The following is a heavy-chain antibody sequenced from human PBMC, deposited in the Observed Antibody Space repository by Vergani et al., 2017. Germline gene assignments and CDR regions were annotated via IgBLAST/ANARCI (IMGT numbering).Heavy chain of an antibody. Sequence: QVQLVQSGAEVKKPGSSVKVSCKASGGTFSSYAISWVRQAPGQGLEWMGGIIPIFGTANYAQKFQGRVTITADESTSTAYMELSSLGSEDTAVYYCARDASLYSSSSLFYYYGMDVWGQGTTVTVSS. D-gene: IGHD6-6*01. CDR3: ARDASLYSSSSLFYYYGMDV. V-gene: IGHV1-69*01. CDR2: IIPIFGTA. J-gene: IGHJ6*02. CDR1: GGTFSSYA.